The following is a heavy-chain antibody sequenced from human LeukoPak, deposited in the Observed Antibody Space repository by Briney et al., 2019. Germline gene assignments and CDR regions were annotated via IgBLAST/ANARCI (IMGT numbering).Heavy chain of an antibody. CDR1: GFTVSSNY. CDR3: AKGSSSSQFAS. D-gene: IGHD6-6*01. V-gene: IGHV3-23*01. Sequence: GGSLRLSCAASGFTVSSNYMSWVRQAPGKGLEWVSAISGSGGSTYYADSVKGRFTISRDNSKNTLYLQMNSLRAEDTAVYYCAKGSSSSQFASWGQGTLVTVSS. CDR2: ISGSGGST. J-gene: IGHJ1*01.